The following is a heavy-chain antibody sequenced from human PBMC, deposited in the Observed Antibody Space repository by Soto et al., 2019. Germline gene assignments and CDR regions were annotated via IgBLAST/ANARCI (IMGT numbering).Heavy chain of an antibody. Sequence: QVQLQQSGPGLVKPSETLSLTCAISGDSVSSNDAAWNWIRQSPSRGLEWLGRTYYRSKWYTDYAVSVKSLITLNPDTSKNQFSLQLNSVTPEDTAVYYCASAGRSSATITGGFDYWGQGTLVTVSS. CDR2: TYYRSKWYT. CDR3: ASAGRSSATITGGFDY. CDR1: GDSVSSNDAA. D-gene: IGHD5-12*01. J-gene: IGHJ4*02. V-gene: IGHV6-1*01.